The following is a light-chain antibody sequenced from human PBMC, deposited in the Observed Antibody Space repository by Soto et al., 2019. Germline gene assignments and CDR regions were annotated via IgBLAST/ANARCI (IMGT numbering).Light chain of an antibody. Sequence: DIQMTQSPSTLSASVGDRVTITCRASQSISSWLAWYQQKPGKAPKLLIYKASSLESGDPSRFSGSGSGTEFTLTISSLQPDDFAAYYCQQYNSGGFTFGPGTKVDIK. CDR3: QQYNSGGFT. V-gene: IGKV1-5*03. CDR1: QSISSW. CDR2: KAS. J-gene: IGKJ3*01.